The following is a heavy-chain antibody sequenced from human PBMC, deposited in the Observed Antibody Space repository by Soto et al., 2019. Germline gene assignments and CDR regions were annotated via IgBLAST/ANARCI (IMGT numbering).Heavy chain of an antibody. CDR1: GYTFTRYG. D-gene: IGHD3-16*01. J-gene: IGHJ6*02. CDR2: INTYNGNT. V-gene: IGHV1-18*01. CDR3: AMVDVYVTPSPQDV. Sequence: QVQLVQSGAEVKNPGASVKVSCKASGYTFTRYGIGWARQAPGQGLEWMGWINTYNGNTNYAQNVQGRVTLTTDPSTSTAYMELRRLRSNDTAIYYCAMVDVYVTPSPQDVWGQGTTVIVSS.